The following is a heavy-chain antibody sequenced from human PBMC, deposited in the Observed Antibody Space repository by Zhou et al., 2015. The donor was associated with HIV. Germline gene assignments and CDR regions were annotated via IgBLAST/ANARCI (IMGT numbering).Heavy chain of an antibody. V-gene: IGHV3-49*05. D-gene: IGHD3-10*01. J-gene: IGHJ4*02. CDR2: IRSKAYGGTT. CDR3: TRDNGLWFGESVFDY. Sequence: EVQLVESGGGLVKPGRSLRLSCTASGFTFGDYVLSWFRQAPGKGLEWVGFIRSKAYGGTTEYAASVKGRFIISRDDSKSVAYLQMNSLKTEDTAVYYCTRDNGLWFGESVFDYWGQGTLVTVSS. CDR1: GFTFGDYV.